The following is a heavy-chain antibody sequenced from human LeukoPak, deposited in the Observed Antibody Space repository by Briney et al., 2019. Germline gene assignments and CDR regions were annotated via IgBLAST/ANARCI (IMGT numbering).Heavy chain of an antibody. CDR3: ARDRISLDSYGSAFDP. CDR2: ISWNSGSI. D-gene: IGHD5-18*01. CDR1: GFTFDDYA. Sequence: QPGRSLRLSCAASGFTFDDYAMHWVRQAPGKGLEWVSGISWNSGSIGYADSVKGRFTISRDNSKNTLYLQMNSLRAEDTAVYYCARDRISLDSYGSAFDPWGQGTLVTVSS. J-gene: IGHJ5*02. V-gene: IGHV3-9*01.